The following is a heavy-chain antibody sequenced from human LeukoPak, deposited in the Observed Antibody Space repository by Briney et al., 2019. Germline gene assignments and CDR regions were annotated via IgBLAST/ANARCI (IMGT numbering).Heavy chain of an antibody. V-gene: IGHV1-46*01. D-gene: IGHD3-3*01. J-gene: IGHJ6*02. Sequence: ASVKVSCKASGYTFTSYYMHWVRQAPGQGLEWMGIINPSGGSTSYAQKFQGRVTITRDTSASTAYMELSSLRSEDTAVYYCARLDLRITIFGVVINPHYYGMDVWGQGTTVTVSS. CDR2: INPSGGST. CDR1: GYTFTSYY. CDR3: ARLDLRITIFGVVINPHYYGMDV.